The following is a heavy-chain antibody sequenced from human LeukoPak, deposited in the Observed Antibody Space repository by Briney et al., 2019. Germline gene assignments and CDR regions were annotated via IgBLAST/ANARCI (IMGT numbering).Heavy chain of an antibody. CDR1: GFTFSDYY. CDR3: ASRHYYDSSGYGDAFDI. V-gene: IGHV3-11*04. J-gene: IGHJ3*02. D-gene: IGHD3-22*01. Sequence: PGGSLRLSCAASGFTFSDYYMSWIRQAPGKGLEWVSYISSSGSTIYYADSVKGRFTISRYNAKNSLYLQMNSLRAEDTAVYYCASRHYYDSSGYGDAFDIWGQGTMVIVSS. CDR2: ISSSGSTI.